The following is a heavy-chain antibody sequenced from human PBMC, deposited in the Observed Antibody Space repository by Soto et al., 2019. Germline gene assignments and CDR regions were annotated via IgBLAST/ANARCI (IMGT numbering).Heavy chain of an antibody. CDR3: AKDPHPTATSLR. V-gene: IGHV3-23*01. J-gene: IGHJ4*02. CDR1: GFTFSSDA. CDR2: ISGSGGST. Sequence: GSLRLSCAASGFTFSSDAMSWVRQAPGKGLEWVSAISGSGGSTYYADSVKGRFTISRDNSKNTLYLQMNSLRAEDTAVYYCAKDPHPTATSLRWGQGTLVTVSS.